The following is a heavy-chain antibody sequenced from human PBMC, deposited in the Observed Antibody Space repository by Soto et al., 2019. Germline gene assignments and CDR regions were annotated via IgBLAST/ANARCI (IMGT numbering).Heavy chain of an antibody. V-gene: IGHV4-30-4*01. Sequence: SETLSLTCTVSGGSISSGDYYWSWIRQPPGKGLEWIGYIYYSGSTYYNPSLKSRVTISVDTSKNQFSLKLSSVTAADTAVYYCARDLGYGDYGRIGWFDPWGQGTLVTVSS. CDR3: ARDLGYGDYGRIGWFDP. J-gene: IGHJ5*02. D-gene: IGHD4-17*01. CDR1: GGSISSGDYY. CDR2: IYYSGST.